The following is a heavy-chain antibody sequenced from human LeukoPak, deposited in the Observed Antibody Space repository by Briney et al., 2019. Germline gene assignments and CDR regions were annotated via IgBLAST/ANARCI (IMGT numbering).Heavy chain of an antibody. J-gene: IGHJ4*02. Sequence: PSGTLSLTCAVSGGSISSSNWWSWVRQPPGKGLEWIGEIYHSGSTNYNPSLKSRVTISVDRSKNQFSLKLSSVTAADTAVYYCATLSNYYDSSGYYGQFDYWGQGTLVTVSS. D-gene: IGHD3-22*01. V-gene: IGHV4-4*02. CDR1: GGSISSSNW. CDR3: ATLSNYYDSSGYYGQFDY. CDR2: IYHSGST.